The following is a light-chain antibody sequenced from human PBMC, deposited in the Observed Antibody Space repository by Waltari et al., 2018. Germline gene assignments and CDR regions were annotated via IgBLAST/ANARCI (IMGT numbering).Light chain of an antibody. J-gene: IGLJ3*02. CDR2: QDD. CDR1: NVGDKF. Sequence: SDEVTQPPSVSVSPGQTATITCSGSNVGDKFVCWYQRGPGQSPLLVIYQDDRRPSGIPERFSGSNSGNTATLTISGTQTMDEADYYCQTWDGTTAVFGGGTKLTVL. V-gene: IGLV3-1*01. CDR3: QTWDGTTAV.